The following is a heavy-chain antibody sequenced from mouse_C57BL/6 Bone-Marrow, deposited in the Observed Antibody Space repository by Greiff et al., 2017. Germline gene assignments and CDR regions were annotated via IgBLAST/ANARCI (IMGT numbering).Heavy chain of an antibody. CDR1: GFSLTSYG. V-gene: IGHV2-2*01. CDR2: IWSGGST. D-gene: IGHD1-1*01. Sequence: QVQLQQSGPGLVQPSQSLSITCTVSGFSLTSYGVHWVRQSPGKGLEWLGVIWSGGSTDYNAAFISRLSISKDNSKSQVFFKMNSLQADDTAIYYCARKHVYYYGSSYAWFAYWGQGTLVTVSA. J-gene: IGHJ3*01. CDR3: ARKHVYYYGSSYAWFAY.